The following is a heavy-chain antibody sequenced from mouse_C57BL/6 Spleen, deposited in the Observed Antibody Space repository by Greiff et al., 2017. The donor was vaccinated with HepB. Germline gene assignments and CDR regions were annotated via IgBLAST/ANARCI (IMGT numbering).Heavy chain of an antibody. V-gene: IGHV1-62-2*01. CDR3: ARHEEAHYNGISDCVEY. J-gene: IGHJ2*01. D-gene: IGHD1-2*01. CDR2: FYPGSGSI. CDR1: GYTFTEYT. Sequence: VQLQQSGAELVKPGASVKLSCKASGYTFTEYTIHWVKQRSGQGLEWIGWFYPGSGSIKYNEKFKDKATLTADKSSSTVYMELSRLTSEDSPVYFCARHEEAHYNGISDCVEYSGEGTTLTDSP.